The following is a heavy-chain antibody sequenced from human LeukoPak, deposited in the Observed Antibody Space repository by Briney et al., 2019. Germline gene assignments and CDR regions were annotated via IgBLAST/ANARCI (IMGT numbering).Heavy chain of an antibody. D-gene: IGHD3-16*01. CDR1: GYTFSSHG. CDR2: INGAGDNT. V-gene: IGHV3-23*01. CDR3: AKVSVCYGCYLDY. Sequence: GGSLRLSCAASGYTFSSHGLTWVRQAPGKGLEWVSTINGAGDNTYYGETVKGRFTISRDNSKNTLYLQMHSLRAEDTAIYYCAKVSVCYGCYLDYWGQGTLVTVS. J-gene: IGHJ4*02.